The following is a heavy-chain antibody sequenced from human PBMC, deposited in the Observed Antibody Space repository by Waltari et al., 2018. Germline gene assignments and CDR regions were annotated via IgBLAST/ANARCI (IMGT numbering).Heavy chain of an antibody. CDR3: ARDGGAYCNGGNCSPFEQ. V-gene: IGHV3-48*03. J-gene: IGHJ4*02. CDR1: GFTFSDYE. D-gene: IGHD2-15*01. Sequence: EVQLVESGGTLAQPGGSLRLSCVASGFTFSDYEMNWVRQVPGKGLGCVASIGRSGSTIYYADAVRGRFTISRDNAKNSLYLEMSSLRAEDTALYYCARDGGAYCNGGNCSPFEQWGQGTLVTVSS. CDR2: IGRSGSTI.